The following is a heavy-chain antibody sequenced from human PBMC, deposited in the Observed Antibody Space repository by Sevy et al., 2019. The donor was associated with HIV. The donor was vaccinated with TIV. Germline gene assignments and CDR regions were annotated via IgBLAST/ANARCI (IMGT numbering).Heavy chain of an antibody. Sequence: GGSLRLSCAAAGFIFNSHSMSWVRQAPGKGLEWVSTIRGSGGYTYYADPVKGRFTSSSNNCKNAEDLQMDSLSAEDTAVYCCTNRGVVIITGFDYWGQGTLVTVSS. J-gene: IGHJ4*02. CDR3: TNRGVVIITGFDY. D-gene: IGHD1-20*01. CDR2: IRGSGGYT. V-gene: IGHV3-23*01. CDR1: GFIFNSHS.